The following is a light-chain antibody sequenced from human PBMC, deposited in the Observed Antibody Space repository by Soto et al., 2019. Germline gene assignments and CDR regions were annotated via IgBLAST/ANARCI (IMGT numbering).Light chain of an antibody. Sequence: QSALTQPPSASGSLGQSVTISCTGTSSDVGGYNYVSWHQQHPGKAPKVMIYEVSKRPSGVPDRFSGSKSGNTASLTVSGLQAEDEADYYCSSYAGSNNWNFGTGTKLTVL. CDR2: EVS. J-gene: IGLJ1*01. V-gene: IGLV2-8*01. CDR1: SSDVGGYNY. CDR3: SSYAGSNNWN.